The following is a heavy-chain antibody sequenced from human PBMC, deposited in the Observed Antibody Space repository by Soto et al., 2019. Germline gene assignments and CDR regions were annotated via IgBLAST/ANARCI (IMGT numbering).Heavy chain of an antibody. Sequence: ASVKVSCKXSGYTFTSYGISWVRQAPGQGLEWMGWISAYNGNTNYAQKLQGRVTMTTDTSTSTAYMELRSLRSDDTAVYYCARVPLGYCSGGSCYSIDYWGQGTLVTVSS. J-gene: IGHJ4*02. V-gene: IGHV1-18*01. CDR1: GYTFTSYG. D-gene: IGHD2-15*01. CDR3: ARVPLGYCSGGSCYSIDY. CDR2: ISAYNGNT.